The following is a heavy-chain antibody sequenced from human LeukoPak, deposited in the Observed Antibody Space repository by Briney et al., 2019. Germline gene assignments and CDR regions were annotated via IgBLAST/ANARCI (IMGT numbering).Heavy chain of an antibody. CDR1: GFTLSSYA. J-gene: IGHJ6*02. V-gene: IGHV3-30-3*01. Sequence: GGSLRLSCAASGFTLSSYAMHWVRQAPGKGLEWVADIIYDGSNISYADYVKGRFTTSRENSKKTLYLQMNSLRAEDTAVYYCARNPPRYCSSTSCYNLWGQGTTVTVSS. D-gene: IGHD2-2*02. CDR3: ARNPPRYCSSTSCYNL. CDR2: IIYDGSNI.